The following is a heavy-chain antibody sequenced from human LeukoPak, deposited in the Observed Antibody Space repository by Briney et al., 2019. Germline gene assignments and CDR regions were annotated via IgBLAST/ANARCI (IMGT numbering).Heavy chain of an antibody. D-gene: IGHD6-13*01. CDR3: ATALLAAAGDYYYYYMDV. V-gene: IGHV4-34*01. CDR1: GGSFSGYY. J-gene: IGHJ6*03. CDR2: INHSGST. Sequence: PSETLSLTCAVYGGSFSGYYWSWIRQPPGKGLEWIGEINHSGSTNYNPSLKSRVTISLDTSKNQFSLKLSSVTAADTAVYYCATALLAAAGDYYYYYMDVWGKGTTVTVSS.